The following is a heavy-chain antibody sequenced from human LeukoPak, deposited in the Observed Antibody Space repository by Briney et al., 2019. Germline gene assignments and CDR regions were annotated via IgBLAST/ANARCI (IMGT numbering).Heavy chain of an antibody. CDR1: GFMFRSFE. V-gene: IGHV3-48*03. CDR3: ALLAVASDFDY. Sequence: GGSLRLSCAASGFMFRSFEMHWVRQAPGKGLEWVAYISSGGTTMYYADSVKGRFTISRDDAKNSLFLQMNSLRAEDTAVYYCALLAVASDFDYWGQGTLVTVSS. J-gene: IGHJ4*02. D-gene: IGHD6-19*01. CDR2: ISSGGTTM.